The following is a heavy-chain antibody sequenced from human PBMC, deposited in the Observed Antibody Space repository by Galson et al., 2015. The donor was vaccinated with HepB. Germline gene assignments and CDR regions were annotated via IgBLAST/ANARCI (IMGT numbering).Heavy chain of an antibody. D-gene: IGHD3-10*01. V-gene: IGHV1-3*01. CDR1: GYTFTSYA. CDR3: ARDFFKGTDYYGSGSHPRIKSYYYYGMDV. Sequence: SVKVSCKASGYTFTSYAMHWVRQAPGQRLEWMGWINAGNGNTKYSQKFQGRVTITRDTSASTAYMELSSLRSEDTAVYYCARDFFKGTDYYGSGSHPRIKSYYYYGMDVWGQGTTVTVSS. J-gene: IGHJ6*02. CDR2: INAGNGNT.